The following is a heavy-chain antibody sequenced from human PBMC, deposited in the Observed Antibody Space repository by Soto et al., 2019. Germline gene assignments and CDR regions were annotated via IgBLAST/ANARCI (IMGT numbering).Heavy chain of an antibody. D-gene: IGHD3-9*01. J-gene: IGHJ4*02. Sequence: PGGSLRLSCAASGFTFSSYSMNWVRQAPGKGLEWVSSISSSSSYIYYADSVKGRFTISRDNAKNSLYLQMNSLRAADTAVYHCARVPAEYYDILTGYYPYYFDSWGQGTLVTVSS. CDR2: ISSSSSYI. V-gene: IGHV3-21*01. CDR3: ARVPAEYYDILTGYYPYYFDS. CDR1: GFTFSSYS.